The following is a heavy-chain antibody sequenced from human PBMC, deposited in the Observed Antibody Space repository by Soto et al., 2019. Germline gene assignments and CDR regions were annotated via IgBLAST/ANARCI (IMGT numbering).Heavy chain of an antibody. CDR1: GYTFTSYG. CDR3: ARAVDYYDSSGYYTHEYFQH. CDR2: ISAYNGNT. V-gene: IGHV1-18*01. Sequence: QVQLVQSGAEVKKPGASVKVSCKASGYTFTSYGISWVRQAPGQVLEWMGWISAYNGNTNYAQKIQGRVTMTTDTATSTASMELRSVRSDDTAIYYCARAVDYYDSSGYYTHEYFQHWGQGTLVTVSS. D-gene: IGHD3-22*01. J-gene: IGHJ1*01.